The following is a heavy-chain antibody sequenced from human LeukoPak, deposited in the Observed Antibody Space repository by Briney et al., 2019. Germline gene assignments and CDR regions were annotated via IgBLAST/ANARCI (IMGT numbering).Heavy chain of an antibody. Sequence: GGSLRLSWAASGFTFSSYAMSWVRQAPGKGLAWVSAISGSGGSTYYADSVKGRFTISRDNAKHSLYLQMNSLRAEDTAVYYCARKGTYYDFWSGYSPAHYYMDVWGKGTTVTVSS. J-gene: IGHJ6*03. CDR2: ISGSGGST. CDR1: GFTFSSYA. D-gene: IGHD3-3*01. V-gene: IGHV3-23*01. CDR3: ARKGTYYDFWSGYSPAHYYMDV.